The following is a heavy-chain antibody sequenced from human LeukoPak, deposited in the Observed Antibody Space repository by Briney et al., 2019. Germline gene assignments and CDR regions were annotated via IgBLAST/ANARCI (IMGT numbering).Heavy chain of an antibody. J-gene: IGHJ4*02. D-gene: IGHD4-23*01. CDR3: ATTYGGKPGY. CDR2: IYYSGST. V-gene: IGHV4-39*01. CDR1: GGSISSSSYY. Sequence: PSETLSLTCTVSGGSISSSSYYWGWIRQPPGKGLEWIGSIYYSGSTYYNPSLKSRVTISVDTSKNQLSLKLSSVTAADTAVYYCATTYGGKPGYWGQGTLVTVSS.